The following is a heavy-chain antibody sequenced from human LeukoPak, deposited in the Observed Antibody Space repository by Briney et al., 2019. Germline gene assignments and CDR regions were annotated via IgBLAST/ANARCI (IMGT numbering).Heavy chain of an antibody. CDR3: ARGWGYFDY. CDR2: IYYIGST. D-gene: IGHD3-16*01. J-gene: IGHJ4*02. CDR1: GGSIYSYY. Sequence: SETLSLTCTVSGGSIYSYYWSWIRQPPGKGLEWIGYIYYIGSTNYNPSLTSRVTISVDTSKNQYSLKLSSVTASDTAVYYCARGWGYFDYWGQGTLVTVSS. V-gene: IGHV4-59*08.